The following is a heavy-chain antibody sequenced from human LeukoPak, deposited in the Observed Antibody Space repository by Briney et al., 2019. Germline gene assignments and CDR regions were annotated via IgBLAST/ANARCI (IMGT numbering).Heavy chain of an antibody. V-gene: IGHV4-59*08. Sequence: PSETLSLTCTVSGGSISSYYWSWIRQPPGKGLEWIGYIYYSGSTNYIPSLKSRVTISVDTSKNQFSLKLSSVTAADTAVYYCARNPEDLDSYFDLWGRSTLVTVSS. J-gene: IGHJ2*01. CDR2: IYYSGST. CDR1: GGSISSYY. CDR3: ARNPEDLDSYFDL.